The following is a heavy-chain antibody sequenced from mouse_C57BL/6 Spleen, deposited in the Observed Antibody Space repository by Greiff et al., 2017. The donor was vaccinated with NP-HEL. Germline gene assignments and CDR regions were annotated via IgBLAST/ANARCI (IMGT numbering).Heavy chain of an antibody. CDR1: GYTFTSYT. D-gene: IGHD2-4*01. CDR2: INPSSGYT. CDR3: ARVNDYDGFYFDY. J-gene: IGHJ2*01. V-gene: IGHV1-4*01. Sequence: VQLQQSGAELARPGASVKMSCKASGYTFTSYTMHWVKQRPGQGLEWIGYINPSSGYTKYNQKFKDKATLTAYKSSSSAYMQLSSLTSEDSAVYYCARVNDYDGFYFDYWGQGTTLTVSS.